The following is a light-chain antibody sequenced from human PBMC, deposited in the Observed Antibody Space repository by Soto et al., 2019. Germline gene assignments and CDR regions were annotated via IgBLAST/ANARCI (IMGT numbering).Light chain of an antibody. Sequence: QSVLTQPASVSGSPGQSITISCTGTSSDIGGYNYVSWYQQHPGKVPKLMFFEVSNRPSGVSYRFSGSKSGNTASLTISGLQAEDEADYYCSSYTGSSTLYVFGTGTKLTVL. J-gene: IGLJ1*01. CDR1: SSDIGGYNY. CDR3: SSYTGSSTLYV. V-gene: IGLV2-14*01. CDR2: EVS.